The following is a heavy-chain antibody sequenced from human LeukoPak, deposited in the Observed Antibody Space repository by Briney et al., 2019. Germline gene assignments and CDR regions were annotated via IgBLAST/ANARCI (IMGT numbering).Heavy chain of an antibody. CDR2: ISYSGST. J-gene: IGHJ3*02. D-gene: IGHD1-26*01. CDR3: ARETRLHSGSYSNDAFDI. CDR1: GGSISSYY. V-gene: IGHV4-59*01. Sequence: SQTLSLTCTVSGGSISSYYWSWIRQPPGKGLEWIGYISYSGSTDYNPSLKSRVTISLDTSKNQFSLRLSSVTAADTAVYYCARETRLHSGSYSNDAFDIWGQGTMVTVSS.